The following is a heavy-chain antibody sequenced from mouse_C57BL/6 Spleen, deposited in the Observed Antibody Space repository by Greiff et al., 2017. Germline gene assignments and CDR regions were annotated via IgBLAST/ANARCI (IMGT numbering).Heavy chain of an antibody. CDR1: GYTFTDYY. J-gene: IGHJ2*01. CDR3: AREGLLRSDFDY. D-gene: IGHD1-1*01. Sequence: EVQLQQSGPELVKPGASVKISCKASGYTFTDYYMNWVKQSHGKSLEWIGDINPNNGGTSYNQKFKGKATLTVDKSSSTAYMELRSLTSEDSAVYYCAREGLLRSDFDYWGQGTTLTVSS. CDR2: INPNNGGT. V-gene: IGHV1-26*01.